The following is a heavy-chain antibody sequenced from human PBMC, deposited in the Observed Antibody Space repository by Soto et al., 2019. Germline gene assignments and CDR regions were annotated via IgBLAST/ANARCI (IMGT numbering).Heavy chain of an antibody. J-gene: IGHJ4*02. D-gene: IGHD2-2*01. Sequence: GGSLRLSCAASGFTFSSYGMHWVRQAPGKGLEWVAVISYDGSNKYYADSVKGRFTISGDNSKNTLYLQMNSLRAEDTAVYYCAKALLHCSSTSCYAPDYWGQGTLVTVSS. V-gene: IGHV3-30*18. CDR3: AKALLHCSSTSCYAPDY. CDR1: GFTFSSYG. CDR2: ISYDGSNK.